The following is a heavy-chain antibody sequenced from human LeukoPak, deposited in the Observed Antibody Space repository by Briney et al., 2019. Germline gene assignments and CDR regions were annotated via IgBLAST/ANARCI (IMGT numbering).Heavy chain of an antibody. CDR1: GFTSGIYA. Sequence: PGGSLRLSCAASGFTSGIYAVSWVRQAPGKGLEWVSAFSGGGDSYYADSVKGRFTISRDNSKKILYLQMNSLRAEDTAVYYCAKQLGYCSDGSCYFPYWGQGTLVTVSS. J-gene: IGHJ4*02. CDR2: FSGGGDS. D-gene: IGHD2-15*01. V-gene: IGHV3-23*01. CDR3: AKQLGYCSDGSCYFPY.